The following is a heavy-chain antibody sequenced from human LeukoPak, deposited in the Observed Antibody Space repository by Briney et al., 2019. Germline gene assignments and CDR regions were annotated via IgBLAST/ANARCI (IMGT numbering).Heavy chain of an antibody. CDR3: ATGRAVYLDS. CDR2: INSKTDGGIK. V-gene: IGHV3-15*01. CDR1: GLTLNNAW. J-gene: IGHJ4*02. Sequence: GGSLRLSCAASGLTLNNAWMTWVRQAPGKGLVWVARINSKTDGGIKDYAATVKGTFTISRDDSENTVYLQMNSLKIEDTAVYYCATGRAVYLDSWAQGTLFLVSP.